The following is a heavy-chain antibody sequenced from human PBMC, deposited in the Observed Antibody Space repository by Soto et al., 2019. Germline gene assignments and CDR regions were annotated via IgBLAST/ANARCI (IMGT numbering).Heavy chain of an antibody. CDR3: AKADMITFGGVMNY. V-gene: IGHV3-23*01. D-gene: IGHD3-16*01. Sequence: PGGSLRLSCAASGFTFNSYAMSWVRQGPGKGLEWVSGISGSGGSTYYADSVKGRFTISRDNSKNTLYLQMNSLRAEDTAVYYCAKADMITFGGVMNYWGQGTLVTVSS. J-gene: IGHJ4*02. CDR2: ISGSGGST. CDR1: GFTFNSYA.